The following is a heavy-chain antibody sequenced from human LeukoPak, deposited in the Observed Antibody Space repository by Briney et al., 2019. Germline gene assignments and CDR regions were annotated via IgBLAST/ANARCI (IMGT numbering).Heavy chain of an antibody. D-gene: IGHD6-13*01. Sequence: ASVKVSCKASGYTFTGYYMHWVRQAPGQGLEWMGWINPNNGGTNYAQKFQGRVTMTRDTSISTAYMELSRLRSDDTAVYYCARAPVYSSSWYDDRGISVGYWGQGTLVTVSS. J-gene: IGHJ4*02. CDR2: INPNNGGT. CDR3: ARAPVYSSSWYDDRGISVGY. V-gene: IGHV1-2*02. CDR1: GYTFTGYY.